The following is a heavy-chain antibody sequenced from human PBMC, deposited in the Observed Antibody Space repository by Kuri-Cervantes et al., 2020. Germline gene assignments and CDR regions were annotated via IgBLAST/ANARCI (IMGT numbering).Heavy chain of an antibody. J-gene: IGHJ6*03. V-gene: IGHV1-69*05. CDR2: IIPIFGTA. CDR1: VGTFSSCA. D-gene: IGHD3-9*01. Sequence: SVKVSCNASVGTFSSCAISWVRQAPGQGLEWMGGIIPIFGTANYAQKLQGRVTITTDESTSTAHMELSSLTSEDTAVYYCARDVIDQSGDSFILHYYMDVWGKGTTVTVSS. CDR3: ARDVIDQSGDSFILHYYMDV.